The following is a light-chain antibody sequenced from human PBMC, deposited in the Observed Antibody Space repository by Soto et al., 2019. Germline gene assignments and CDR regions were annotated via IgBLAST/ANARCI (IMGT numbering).Light chain of an antibody. CDR3: QQANSFPPWT. Sequence: DSHMTQSPCSVAASIGGRVIITCRPSQDIDTWLAWYQQKPGQVPNLLMSPASSLHSGVPSRFSGSGSGTEFTLTISSLQPEDFATYYCQQANSFPPWTFGQGTKVDIK. CDR2: PAS. CDR1: QDIDTW. V-gene: IGKV1-12*01. J-gene: IGKJ1*01.